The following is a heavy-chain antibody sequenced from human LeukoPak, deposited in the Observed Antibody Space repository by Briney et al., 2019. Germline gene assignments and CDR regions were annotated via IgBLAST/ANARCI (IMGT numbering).Heavy chain of an antibody. J-gene: IGHJ4*02. V-gene: IGHV3-74*01. CDR2: INPGGSSI. Sequence: GGSLRLSCAASGFTFSSCWMHWVRQVPGKGLVWAARINPGGSSITYADSVKGRFTISRDNAKNTLYLQMDSLRAEDTGVYYCARSNQADDYWGQGTLVTVSS. CDR1: GFTFSSCW. D-gene: IGHD1-14*01. CDR3: ARSNQADDY.